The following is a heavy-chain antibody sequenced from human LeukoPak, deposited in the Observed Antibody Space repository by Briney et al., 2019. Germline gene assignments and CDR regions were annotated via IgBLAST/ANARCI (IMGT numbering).Heavy chain of an antibody. V-gene: IGHV4-4*07. CDR1: GGSISSYY. Sequence: SETLSLTCTVSGGSISSYYWSWIRQPAGKGGEGIGRIYTSGSTKYNPSLKSRVTMSVDTSKIQFSLKLSSVTAADTTVYYCASAQFLYWGQGTLVTVSS. CDR2: IYTSGST. J-gene: IGHJ4*02. CDR3: ASAQFLY. D-gene: IGHD2/OR15-2a*01.